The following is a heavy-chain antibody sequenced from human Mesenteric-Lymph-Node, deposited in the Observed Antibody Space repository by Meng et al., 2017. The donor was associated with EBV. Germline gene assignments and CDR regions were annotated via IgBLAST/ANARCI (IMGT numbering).Heavy chain of an antibody. V-gene: IGHV4-34*01. J-gene: IGHJ4*02. CDR1: GGSFSGYY. D-gene: IGHD3-22*01. Sequence: QVHLQEWGAGLLEPLETLSLTCAVYGGSFSGYYWSWIRQPPGKGLEWIGEINHSGSTNYNPSLKSRVTISVDTSKNQFSLKLSSVTAADTAVYYCAREGEVGYYESSGYYYWGQGTLVTVSS. CDR2: INHSGST. CDR3: AREGEVGYYESSGYYY.